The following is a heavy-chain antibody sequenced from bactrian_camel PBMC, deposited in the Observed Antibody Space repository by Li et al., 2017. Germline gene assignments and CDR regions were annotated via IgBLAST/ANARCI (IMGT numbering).Heavy chain of an antibody. J-gene: IGHJ4*01. Sequence: VQLVESGGGLVQPGGSLRLSYAASGFTFSSAGAGMSWVRQAPGKGLEWVSTINSGGGTYYADSVKGRFTISRDNAKNTLYLQLNSLKTEDTAMYYCAVLGGLNYWGQGTQVTVS. V-gene: IGHV3S40*01. CDR3: AVLGGLNY. CDR1: GFTFSSAG. CDR2: INSGGGT. D-gene: IGHD1*01.